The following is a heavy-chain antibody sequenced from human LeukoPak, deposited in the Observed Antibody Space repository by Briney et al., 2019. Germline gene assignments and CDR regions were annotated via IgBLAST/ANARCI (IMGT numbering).Heavy chain of an antibody. CDR2: IKTKGNRYAT. Sequence: GGSLRLSCAASGFTFSGSTMHWVRQASGKGLECVGRIKTKGNRYATAYGESVKGRFTISRDDSKNTAYLQMNSLRAEDTAIYYCAKEYTGTFSPFPSYFDNWGQGTLVTVSS. J-gene: IGHJ4*02. CDR1: GFTFSGST. D-gene: IGHD1-26*01. CDR3: AKEYTGTFSPFPSYFDN. V-gene: IGHV3-73*01.